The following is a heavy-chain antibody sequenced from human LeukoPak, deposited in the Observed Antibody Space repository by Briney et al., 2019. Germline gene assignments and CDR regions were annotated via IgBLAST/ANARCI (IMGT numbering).Heavy chain of an antibody. V-gene: IGHV3-7*01. J-gene: IGHJ4*02. CDR2: IEQGGSEK. Sequence: PGGTLRLSCAASGFTFSSYWMSWVRQAPGKGLEWVANIEQGGSEKYYVDSVKGRFTISRDNAKNSLYLQMNSLRAEDTAVYYCARGGWYYDSSGFYWGQGTLVTVSS. CDR3: ARGGWYYDSSGFY. D-gene: IGHD3-22*01. CDR1: GFTFSSYW.